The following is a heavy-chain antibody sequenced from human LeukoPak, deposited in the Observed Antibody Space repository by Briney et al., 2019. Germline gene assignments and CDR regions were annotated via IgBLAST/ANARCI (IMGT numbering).Heavy chain of an antibody. CDR2: IYYSGST. V-gene: IGHV4-39*01. CDR3: ARTGDIVLMVYAIAAFDI. D-gene: IGHD2-8*01. Sequence: SETLSLTCTVSGGSISSSSYYWGWIRQPPGKGLEWIESIYYSGSTYYNPSLKSRVTISVAPSKNQFSLKLSSVTAADTAVYYCARTGDIVLMVYAIAAFDIWGQGTMVTVSS. J-gene: IGHJ3*02. CDR1: GGSISSSSYY.